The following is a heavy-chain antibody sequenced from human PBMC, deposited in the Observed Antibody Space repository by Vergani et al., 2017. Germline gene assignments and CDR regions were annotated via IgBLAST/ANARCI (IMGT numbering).Heavy chain of an antibody. CDR3: ARHGGLGADFDY. CDR1: GYSISSGYY. CDR2: IYHSGST. V-gene: IGHV4-38-2*01. Sequence: QLQLQQSGPGLVKPSETLSLTCAVSGYSISSGYYWGWIRQPPGKGLEWIGSIYHSGSTYYNPSLKSRVTISVDTSKNQFSLKLSSVTAADTAVYYCARHGGLGADFDYWGQGTLVTVSS. D-gene: IGHD3/OR15-3a*01. J-gene: IGHJ4*02.